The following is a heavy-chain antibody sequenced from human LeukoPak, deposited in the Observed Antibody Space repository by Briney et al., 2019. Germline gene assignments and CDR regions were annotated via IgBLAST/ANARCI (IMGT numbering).Heavy chain of an antibody. Sequence: GGSLRLSCAASGFTFSNAWMSWVRQAPGKGLEWVSAISGSGGSTYYADSVKGRFTISRDNAKNSLYLQMNSLRAEDTAVYYCARDGQAVRGYYYYGMDVWGQGTTVTVSS. CDR1: GFTFSNAW. V-gene: IGHV3-11*04. CDR3: ARDGQAVRGYYYYGMDV. CDR2: ISGSGGST. J-gene: IGHJ6*02. D-gene: IGHD4-17*01.